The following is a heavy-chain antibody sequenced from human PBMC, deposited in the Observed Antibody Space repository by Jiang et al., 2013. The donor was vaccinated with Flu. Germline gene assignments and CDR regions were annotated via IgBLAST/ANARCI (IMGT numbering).Heavy chain of an antibody. CDR2: TYYRSKWYN. CDR3: ARFVVVVAATHYYYYGMDV. D-gene: IGHD2-15*01. CDR1: GDSVSSNSAA. J-gene: IGHJ6*04. Sequence: TSQTLSLTCAISGDSVSSNSAAWNWIRQSPSRGLEWLGRTYYRSKWYNDYAVSVKSRITINPDTSKNQFSLQLNSVTPEDTAVYYCARFVVVVAATHYYYYGMDVWGQRDHGHRLL. V-gene: IGHV6-1*01.